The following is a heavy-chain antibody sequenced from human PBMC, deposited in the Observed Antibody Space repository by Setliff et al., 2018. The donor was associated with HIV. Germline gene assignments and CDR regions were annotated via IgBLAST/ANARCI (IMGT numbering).Heavy chain of an antibody. CDR3: ARTLPDYLYYDFWTGYSTYYYMDV. Sequence: PSETLSLTCTVSGGSISSHYWSWIRQPPGKRLEWIGCMSYSGSANYNPSLKSRVTISLDTSKNQFSLNLTSVTAADTAVYYCARTLPDYLYYDFWTGYSTYYYMDVWGTGTTVTV. J-gene: IGHJ6*03. D-gene: IGHD3-3*01. V-gene: IGHV4-59*11. CDR2: MSYSGSA. CDR1: GGSISSHY.